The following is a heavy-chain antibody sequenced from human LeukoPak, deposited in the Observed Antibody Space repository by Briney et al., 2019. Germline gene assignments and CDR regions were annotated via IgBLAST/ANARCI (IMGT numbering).Heavy chain of an antibody. CDR2: IYYSGST. D-gene: IGHD3-22*01. V-gene: IGHV4-59*01. J-gene: IGHJ5*02. CDR1: GGSISSYY. Sequence: SETLSLTCTVSGGSISSYYWSWIRQPPGKGLEWIGYIYYSGSTNYNPSLKSRVIISVDTSKNQFSLKLSSVTAADTAVYYCARTFHYDSSNWFDPWGQGTLVTVSS. CDR3: ARTFHYDSSNWFDP.